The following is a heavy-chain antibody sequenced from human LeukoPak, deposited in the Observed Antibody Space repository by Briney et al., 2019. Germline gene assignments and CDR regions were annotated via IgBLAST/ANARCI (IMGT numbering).Heavy chain of an antibody. Sequence: SETLSLTCAVSGGSLSGYYWTWIRQPPGKGLEWIGEINHSGSTNYNPSLKSRVTISVDTSRKQFFLRLSSVTAADTAVYYCARREGYCSSTSCFPALGAFDPWGQGTLVTVSS. CDR1: GGSLSGYY. V-gene: IGHV4-34*01. CDR2: INHSGST. D-gene: IGHD2-2*01. CDR3: ARREGYCSSTSCFPALGAFDP. J-gene: IGHJ5*02.